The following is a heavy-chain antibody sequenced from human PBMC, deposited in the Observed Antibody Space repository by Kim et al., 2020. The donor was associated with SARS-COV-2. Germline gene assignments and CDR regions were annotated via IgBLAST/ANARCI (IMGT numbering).Heavy chain of an antibody. J-gene: IGHJ4*02. CDR3: ATDLTYYYDSRGY. V-gene: IGHV3-23*01. CDR2: ISDSGGST. Sequence: GGSLRLSCAVSGFTFSRFAMGWVRQAPGKGLEWVTGISDSGGSTFYRDSVKGRFTISRDNSRDTLYLQMNSLRAEDTAVYYCATDLTYYYDSRGYWGQGTLVTVSS. CDR1: GFTFSRFA. D-gene: IGHD3-22*01.